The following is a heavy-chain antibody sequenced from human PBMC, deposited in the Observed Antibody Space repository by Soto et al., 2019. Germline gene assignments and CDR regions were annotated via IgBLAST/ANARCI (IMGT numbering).Heavy chain of an antibody. J-gene: IGHJ1*01. CDR3: ARDASSTSLRVEYFQF. V-gene: IGHV4-39*02. Sequence: SQTLSLTCDVSGGPVGYTSFYWGWLRQSPGKGLEWIGSVHHSVTTYYNPSLKGRVTISMDTSKNQFSLILTSVTAADTAVYYCARDASSTSLRVEYFQFWGQGTQVNVSS. CDR2: VHHSVTT. D-gene: IGHD3-9*01. CDR1: GGPVGYTSFY.